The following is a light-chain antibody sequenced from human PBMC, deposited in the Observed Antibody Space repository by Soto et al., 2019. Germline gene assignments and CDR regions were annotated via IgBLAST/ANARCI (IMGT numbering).Light chain of an antibody. J-gene: IGLJ1*01. V-gene: IGLV2-8*01. CDR2: EVS. CDR1: SSDVGGYNY. Sequence: QSALTQPPSASGSPGQPVTISCTGTSSDVGGYNYVSWYQQHPGKAPKLMIYEVSKRPSGVRDRFSGSKSGNTASLTVSGLQAEDEADYYCSLYAGSNIYVFGTGTTLTVL. CDR3: SLYAGSNIYV.